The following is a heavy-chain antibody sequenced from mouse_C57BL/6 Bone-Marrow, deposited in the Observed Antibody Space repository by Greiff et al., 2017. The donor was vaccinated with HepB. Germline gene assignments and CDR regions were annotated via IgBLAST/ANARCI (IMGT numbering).Heavy chain of an antibody. CDR3: TTSYYRY. CDR1: GFNIKDDY. D-gene: IGHD2-10*01. V-gene: IGHV14-4*01. Sequence: EVQLQQSGAELVRPGASVKLSCTASGFNIKDDYMHWVKQRPEQGLEWIGWIDPENGDTEYASKFQGKATITADTSSNTAYLQLSSLTSEDTAVYYCTTSYYRYWGQGTTLTVSS. J-gene: IGHJ2*01. CDR2: IDPENGDT.